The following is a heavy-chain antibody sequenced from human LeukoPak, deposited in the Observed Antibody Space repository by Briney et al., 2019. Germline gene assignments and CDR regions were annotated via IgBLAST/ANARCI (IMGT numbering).Heavy chain of an antibody. J-gene: IGHJ4*02. CDR3: ARGPPHGGSYSRDDY. V-gene: IGHV3-11*04. CDR1: GFTFSDYY. Sequence: GGSLRLSCAASGFTFSDYYMSWIRQAPGKGLEWVSYISSSSSTIYYADSVKGRFTISRDNAKNSLYLQMNSLRAEDTAVYYCARGPPHGGSYSRDDYWGQGTLVTVSS. CDR2: ISSSSSTI. D-gene: IGHD1-26*01.